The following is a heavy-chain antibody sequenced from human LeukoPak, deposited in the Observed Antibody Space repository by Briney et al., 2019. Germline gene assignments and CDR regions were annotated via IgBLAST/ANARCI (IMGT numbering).Heavy chain of an antibody. D-gene: IGHD3-3*01. V-gene: IGHV3-30-3*01. CDR3: AKAERFLEPADY. CDR1: GFTFSSYA. Sequence: PGGSLRLSCAASGFTFSSYAMHWVRQAPGKGLEWVAVISYDGSNKYYADSVKGRFTISRDNSKNTLYLQMNSLRAEDTAVYYCAKAERFLEPADYWGQGTLVTVSS. CDR2: ISYDGSNK. J-gene: IGHJ4*02.